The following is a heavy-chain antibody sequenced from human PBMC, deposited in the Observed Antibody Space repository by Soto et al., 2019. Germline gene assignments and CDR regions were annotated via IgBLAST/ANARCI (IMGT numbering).Heavy chain of an antibody. CDR1: GFTFSSYG. D-gene: IGHD2-21*01. J-gene: IGHJ4*02. Sequence: QVQLVESGGGVVQPGRSLRLSCAASGFTFSSYGMHWVRQAPGKGLEWVAVIWYDGSNKYYADSVKGRFTISRDNSKNTLYLQMNSRRAEDTAVYYCARDQESMDDIVAYWGQGTLVTVSS. CDR3: ARDQESMDDIVAY. CDR2: IWYDGSNK. V-gene: IGHV3-33*01.